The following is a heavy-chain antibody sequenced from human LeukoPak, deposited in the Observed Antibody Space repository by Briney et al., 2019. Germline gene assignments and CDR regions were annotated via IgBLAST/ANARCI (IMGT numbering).Heavy chain of an antibody. CDR2: MNPNSGNT. V-gene: IGHV1-8*01. J-gene: IGHJ4*02. D-gene: IGHD5-12*01. CDR3: ARSLGYSGYETLFDY. Sequence: GASVKVSCKASGYTFTSYDINWVRQATGQGLEWMGWMNPNSGNTGYAQKFQGRVTMTRNTSISTAYMELSSLRSEDTAVHYCARSLGYSGYETLFDYWGQGTLVTVSS. CDR1: GYTFTSYD.